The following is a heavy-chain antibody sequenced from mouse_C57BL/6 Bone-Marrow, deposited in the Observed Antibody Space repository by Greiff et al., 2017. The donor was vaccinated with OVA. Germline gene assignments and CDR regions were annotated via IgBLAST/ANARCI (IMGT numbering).Heavy chain of an antibody. Sequence: EVKLMESGAELVRPGASVKLSCTASGFNIKDDYMHWVKERPEQGLEWIGWIDPENGDTEYASKFQGKATITADTSSKTVYLNLSSLKSEDTAVYYCTTYRYWGQGTTLTVSS. CDR1: GFNIKDDY. CDR3: TTYRY. CDR2: IDPENGDT. V-gene: IGHV14-4*01. J-gene: IGHJ2*01.